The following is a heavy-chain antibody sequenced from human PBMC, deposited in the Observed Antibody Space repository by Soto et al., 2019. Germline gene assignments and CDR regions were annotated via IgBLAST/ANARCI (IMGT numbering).Heavy chain of an antibody. CDR2: IYYSGST. CDR3: ARDPSIAYFYGMDV. D-gene: IGHD6-13*01. V-gene: IGHV4-31*03. CDR1: GGSISSGGYY. J-gene: IGHJ6*02. Sequence: SETLSLTCSVSGGSISSGGYYWNWIRQHPGKGLEWIGYIYYSGSTHYSPSLKSRVTISVDTSKNQFSLKLNSVTAADTAVYYCARDPSIAYFYGMDVWGQGTTVTVSS.